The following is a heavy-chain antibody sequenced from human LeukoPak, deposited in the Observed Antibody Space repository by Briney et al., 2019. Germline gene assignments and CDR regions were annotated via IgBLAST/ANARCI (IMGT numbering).Heavy chain of an antibody. Sequence: PSETLSLTCTVSGGSISSYYWSWIRQPPGKGLEWIGYIYYSGSTNYNPSLKSRVTISVDTSKNQFSLKLSSVTAAATAVYYCARGGYYGSGSYYNSDFDYWGQGTLVTVSS. D-gene: IGHD3-10*01. CDR1: GGSISSYY. V-gene: IGHV4-59*08. CDR2: IYYSGST. CDR3: ARGGYYGSGSYYNSDFDY. J-gene: IGHJ4*02.